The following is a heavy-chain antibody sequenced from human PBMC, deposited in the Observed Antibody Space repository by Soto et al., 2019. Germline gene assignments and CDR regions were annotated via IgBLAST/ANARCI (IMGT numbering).Heavy chain of an antibody. Sequence: DVQLFESGGHWVQPGGSLRLSCSASGFTLSSYAMSWVRQAPGKGLEWVSSIRAGGDMTYNSDSVRGRFTISRDNSNTALFLQMHNLRIEDTARYYCARGDRGGSGSPASYCYSGWDVWGQGATVIVS. D-gene: IGHD2-21*02. J-gene: IGHJ6*02. CDR3: ARGDRGGSGSPASYCYSGWDV. CDR1: GFTLSSYA. V-gene: IGHV3-23*01. CDR2: IRAGGDMT.